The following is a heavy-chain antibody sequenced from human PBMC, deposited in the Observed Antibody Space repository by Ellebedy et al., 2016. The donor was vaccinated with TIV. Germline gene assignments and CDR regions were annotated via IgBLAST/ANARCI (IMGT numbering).Heavy chain of an antibody. Sequence: GESLKISCAASGFTFSSYAMTWVRQAPGKGLEWVSAISAGGGSTYYADSVKGRFTISRDNAQNSLYLQMNSLKAEDTAVYYCARWSLPFDYWGQGALVTVSS. V-gene: IGHV3-23*01. J-gene: IGHJ4*02. D-gene: IGHD1-26*01. CDR2: ISAGGGST. CDR3: ARWSLPFDY. CDR1: GFTFSSYA.